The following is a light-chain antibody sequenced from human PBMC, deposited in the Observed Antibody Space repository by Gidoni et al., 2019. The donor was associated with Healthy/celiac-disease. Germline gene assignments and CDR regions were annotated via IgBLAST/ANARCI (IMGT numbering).Light chain of an antibody. J-gene: IGLJ1*01. V-gene: IGLV2-14*01. Sequence: QSALTQPASVSGSPGQSITISCTGTSSDVGGYNYVSWYQQHPGKAPKLMIYDVSNRPSGVSNRFPGSKSGNPASLTISGLQAEDEADYYCSSYTSSSTRVFGTGTKVTVL. CDR3: SSYTSSSTRV. CDR2: DVS. CDR1: SSDVGGYNY.